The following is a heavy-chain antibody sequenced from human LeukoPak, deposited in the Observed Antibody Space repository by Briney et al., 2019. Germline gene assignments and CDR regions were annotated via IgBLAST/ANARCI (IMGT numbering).Heavy chain of an antibody. CDR1: GFTFSSYA. D-gene: IGHD3-10*01. J-gene: IGHJ5*02. V-gene: IGHV3-30-3*02. CDR3: AKSQYGSGNPNWFDP. Sequence: GGSLRLSCAASGFTFSSYAMHWVRQAPCKGLEWVAVISYDGSDKYYADSVKGRFTISRDNSKNTLYLQMNSLRTEDTAIYYCAKSQYGSGNPNWFDPWGQGTLVAVSS. CDR2: ISYDGSDK.